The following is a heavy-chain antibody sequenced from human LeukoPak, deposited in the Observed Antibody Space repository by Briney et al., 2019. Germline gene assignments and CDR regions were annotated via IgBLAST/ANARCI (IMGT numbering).Heavy chain of an antibody. CDR1: GGSFSGYY. J-gene: IGHJ4*02. V-gene: IGHV4-34*01. Sequence: SETLSLTCAVYGGSFSGYYWAWIRQPPGKGLEWIGNIYYSGSTYYNPSLESRITISVDTSKNQFSLRLNSVTTADTAVYYCARQLGGQRLVSIWATWGQGTLVTVSS. CDR3: ARQLGGQRLVSIWAT. D-gene: IGHD6-13*01. CDR2: IYYSGST.